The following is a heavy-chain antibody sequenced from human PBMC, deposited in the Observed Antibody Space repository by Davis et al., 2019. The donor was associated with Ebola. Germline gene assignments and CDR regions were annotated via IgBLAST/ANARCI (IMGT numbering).Heavy chain of an antibody. CDR2: IWYDGSNK. V-gene: IGHV3-33*06. J-gene: IGHJ4*02. CDR1: GFTFSSYG. D-gene: IGHD1-26*01. Sequence: PGGSLRLSCAASGFTFSSYGMHWVRQAPGKGLEWVAVIWYDGSNKYYADSVKGRFTISRDNPKNTLYLQMNSLRADDTAVYYCAKQRGVGAIDYDYWGRGTVVTVSS. CDR3: AKQRGVGAIDYDY.